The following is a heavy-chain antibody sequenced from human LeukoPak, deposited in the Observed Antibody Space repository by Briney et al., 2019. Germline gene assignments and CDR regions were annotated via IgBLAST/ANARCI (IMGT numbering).Heavy chain of an antibody. J-gene: IGHJ3*02. Sequence: GGSLRLSCAASGFTFSDSAMHWVRQASGKGLEWVGRIRNKAKSYATAYAESVKGRFTISRDDSKNTAYLQMNSLKTEDAAVYYCTHYYDSSGYYGAFDIWGQGTMVTVSS. CDR3: THYYDSSGYYGAFDI. CDR1: GFTFSDSA. CDR2: IRNKAKSYAT. D-gene: IGHD3-22*01. V-gene: IGHV3-73*01.